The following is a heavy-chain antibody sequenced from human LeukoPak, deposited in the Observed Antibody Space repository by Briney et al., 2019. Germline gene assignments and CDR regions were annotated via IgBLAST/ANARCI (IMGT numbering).Heavy chain of an antibody. Sequence: GESLKISCKGSGYSFTSYWIGWVRQMPGKGLEWMEIIYPGDSDTRYSPSFQGQVTISADKSISTAYLQWSSLKASDTAMYYCARQRGSDYVWGSYRPVYYFDYWGQGTLVTVSS. CDR3: ARQRGSDYVWGSYRPVYYFDY. J-gene: IGHJ4*02. V-gene: IGHV5-51*01. CDR1: GYSFTSYW. CDR2: IYPGDSDT. D-gene: IGHD3-16*02.